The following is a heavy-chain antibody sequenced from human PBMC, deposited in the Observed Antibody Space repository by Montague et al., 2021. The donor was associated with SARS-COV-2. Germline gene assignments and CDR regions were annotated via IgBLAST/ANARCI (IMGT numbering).Heavy chain of an antibody. CDR2: INWNGGST. V-gene: IGHV3-20*04. J-gene: IGHJ6*02. CDR3: ARDRGCSSTSCSPGLYYYYGMDV. Sequence: SLRLSCAASGFTFGDYGMSWVRQAPGKGLEWVSGINWNGGSTGYADSVKGRFTISRDSAKNSLYLQMNSLRAEDTALYYCARDRGCSSTSCSPGLYYYYGMDVWGQGTTVTVSS. CDR1: GFTFGDYG. D-gene: IGHD2-2*01.